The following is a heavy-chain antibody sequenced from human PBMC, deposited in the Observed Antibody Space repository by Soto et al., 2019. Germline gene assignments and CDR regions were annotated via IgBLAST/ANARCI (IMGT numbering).Heavy chain of an antibody. Sequence: SESLSLTCPESGCSISSYYWSWIRQPPRKGLEWIGYLYYSGSTNYNPSLTSRVTISVDTSKNQFSLKLSSVTAADTAVYYGVWAETMWIDLWGQGTPVTVSS. V-gene: IGHV4-59*01. CDR1: GCSISSYY. J-gene: IGHJ5*02. CDR2: LYYSGST. CDR3: VWAETMWIDL. D-gene: IGHD3-10*01.